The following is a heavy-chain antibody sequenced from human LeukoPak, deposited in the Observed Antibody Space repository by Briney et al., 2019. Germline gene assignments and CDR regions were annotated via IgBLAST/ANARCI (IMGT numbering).Heavy chain of an antibody. D-gene: IGHD2-2*02. Sequence: GGSLRLSCAASGFTFSSYSMNWVRQAPGKGLEWVSSISSSSSYIYYADSVKGRFTISRDNAKNSLYLQMNSLRAEDTAVYYCARDIVVVPAAIQDWSDPWGQGTLVTVSS. CDR2: ISSSSSYI. CDR1: GFTFSSYS. V-gene: IGHV3-21*01. CDR3: ARDIVVVPAAIQDWSDP. J-gene: IGHJ5*02.